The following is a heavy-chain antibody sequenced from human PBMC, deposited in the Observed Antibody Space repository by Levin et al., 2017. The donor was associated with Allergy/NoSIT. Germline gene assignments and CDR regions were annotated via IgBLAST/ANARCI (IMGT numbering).Heavy chain of an antibody. CDR2: IYWDDDK. CDR3: AHIISCPGGGSCYGLDPAFDI. Sequence: SCPTLVKPTQTLTLTCTFSGFSVNTSGVGVGWIRQPPGKALEWLALIYWDDDKRYRPSLKSRLTITKDTSKNQVVLTMTSLDPADTATYYCAHIISCPGGGSCYGLDPAFDIWGQGTMVTVSS. V-gene: IGHV2-5*02. J-gene: IGHJ3*02. CDR1: GFSVNTSGVG. D-gene: IGHD2-15*01.